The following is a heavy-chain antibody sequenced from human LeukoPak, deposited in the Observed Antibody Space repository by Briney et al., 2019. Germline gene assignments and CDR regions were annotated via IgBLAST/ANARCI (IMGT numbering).Heavy chain of an antibody. CDR2: IYYSGST. V-gene: IGHV4-59*01. D-gene: IGHD6-6*01. J-gene: IGHJ3*02. Sequence: SSETLSLTCTVSGGSISSYYWSWIRQPPGKGLEWIGYIYYSGSTNYNPSLKSRVTLSVDTSKNQFSLKLSSVTAADTAVYYCARDASSWTDAFDIWGQGTMVTVSS. CDR1: GGSISSYY. CDR3: ARDASSWTDAFDI.